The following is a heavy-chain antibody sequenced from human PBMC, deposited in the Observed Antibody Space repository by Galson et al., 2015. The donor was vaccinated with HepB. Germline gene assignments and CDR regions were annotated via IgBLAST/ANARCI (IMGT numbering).Heavy chain of an antibody. CDR3: ARDSPYSGSPHCDALHV. J-gene: IGHJ3*01. CDR1: GGTFSSSA. Sequence: SVKVSCKASGGTFSSSAISWVRQAPGQGLEWMGGIIPIFGTADYAQKFQDRVTITADESAATAYMELTSLRSDDTAIYYCARDSPYSGSPHCDALHVWGQGTTVTVSS. D-gene: IGHD1-26*01. CDR2: IIPIFGTA. V-gene: IGHV1-69*13.